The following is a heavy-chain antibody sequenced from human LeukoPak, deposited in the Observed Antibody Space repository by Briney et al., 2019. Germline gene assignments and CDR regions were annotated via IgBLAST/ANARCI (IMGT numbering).Heavy chain of an antibody. CDR3: TTDPTYYYDSSPVDY. V-gene: IGHV3-15*01. J-gene: IGHJ4*02. CDR1: GFTFSSYA. D-gene: IGHD3-22*01. Sequence: GGSLRLSCAASGFTFSSYAMSWVRQAPGKGLEWVGRIKSKTDGGTTDYAAPVKGRFTISRDDSKNTLYLQTNSLKTEDTAVYYCTTDPTYYYDSSPVDYWGQGTLVTVSS. CDR2: IKSKTDGGTT.